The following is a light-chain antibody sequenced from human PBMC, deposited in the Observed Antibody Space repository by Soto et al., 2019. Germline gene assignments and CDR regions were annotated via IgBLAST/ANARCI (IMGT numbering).Light chain of an antibody. V-gene: IGKV1-39*01. Sequence: MRQAPCTLCAYVGDRVAITYRAGQSISSWLAWYQQKPGKAPKLLIYDASTLQSGVPSRFSGSGSGTDSTLTISSLQPEASATYYRHQSYSLPYTSGQGTKVDIK. J-gene: IGKJ2*01. CDR1: QSISSW. CDR3: HQSYSLPYT. CDR2: DAS.